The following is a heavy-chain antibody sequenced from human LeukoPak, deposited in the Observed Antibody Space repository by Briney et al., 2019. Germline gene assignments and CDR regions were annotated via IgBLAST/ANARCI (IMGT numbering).Heavy chain of an antibody. D-gene: IGHD3-22*01. Sequence: GGSLRLSCAASGFTFSNAWMSWVRQAPGKGLEWVGRIKSKTDGGTTDYAAPVKGRFTISRDDSKNTLYLQMNSLKTEDTAVYYCTTHERPIYYYDSGGFYYRYLYSFDYGGKGPLVPAS. J-gene: IGHJ4*02. CDR3: TTHERPIYYYDSGGFYYRYLYSFDY. CDR1: GFTFSNAW. CDR2: IKSKTDGGTT. V-gene: IGHV3-15*01.